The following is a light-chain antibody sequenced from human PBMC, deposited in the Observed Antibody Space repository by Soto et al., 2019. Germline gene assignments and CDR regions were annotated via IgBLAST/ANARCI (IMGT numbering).Light chain of an antibody. V-gene: IGKV3-15*01. CDR3: QQYNNWPWT. Sequence: ETVMTQSPATLSVSPGGRATLSCRASQSLSDTLAWYQQKPGQAPRLLIHGASTRATGFPARFSGSGSGTDFTLTISSLQSEDFAIYYCQQYNNWPWTFGQGTKVEIK. CDR2: GAS. CDR1: QSLSDT. J-gene: IGKJ1*01.